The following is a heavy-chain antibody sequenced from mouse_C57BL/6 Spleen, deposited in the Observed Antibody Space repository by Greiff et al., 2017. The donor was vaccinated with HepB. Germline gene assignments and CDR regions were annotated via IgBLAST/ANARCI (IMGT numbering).Heavy chain of an antibody. D-gene: IGHD1-1*01. V-gene: IGHV1-9*01. J-gene: IGHJ1*03. CDR2: ILPGSGST. CDR3: SRYYCSSWYFDV. Sequence: QVQLQQSGAELMKPGASVKLSCKATGYTFTGYWIEWVKQRPGHGLEWIGEILPGSGSTTYNEKFKGKATFTADTSSNTAYMQLSSLTTEDSAIYYCSRYYCSSWYFDVWGTGTTVTVSS. CDR1: GYTFTGYW.